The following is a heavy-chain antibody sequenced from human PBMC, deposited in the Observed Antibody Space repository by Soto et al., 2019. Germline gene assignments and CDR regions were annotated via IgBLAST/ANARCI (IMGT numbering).Heavy chain of an antibody. CDR2: IYWDDDK. Sequence: QITLKESGPTLVKPTQTLTLTCTFSGFSLSTRGVGVGWIRQPPGKALEWLALIYWDDDKRYSLSLKSTLTSTNDTSKNHVVLTMTNMDPVDTATYYCAHIYDSSGYSPYWGQGTLVTVSS. CDR1: GFSLSTRGVG. D-gene: IGHD3-22*01. CDR3: AHIYDSSGYSPY. J-gene: IGHJ4*02. V-gene: IGHV2-5*02.